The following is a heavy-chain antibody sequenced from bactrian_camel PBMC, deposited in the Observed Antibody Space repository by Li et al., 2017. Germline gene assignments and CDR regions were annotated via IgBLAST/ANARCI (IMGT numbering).Heavy chain of an antibody. CDR2: IYTGGSST. Sequence: VQLVESGGGLVQPGGSLRLSCSASGVTLISYYVSWVRQAPGKGLEWVSSIYTGGSSTAYADSVKGRFTISQDGAKNTLYLHMNNLKPEDTAMYHCAASGGQLGRWCYEFPVNWVSWLYNWGQGTQVTVS. CDR1: GVTLISYY. J-gene: IGHJ4*01. CDR3: AASGGQLGRWCYEFPVNWVSWLYN. V-gene: IGHV3-2*01. D-gene: IGHD3*01.